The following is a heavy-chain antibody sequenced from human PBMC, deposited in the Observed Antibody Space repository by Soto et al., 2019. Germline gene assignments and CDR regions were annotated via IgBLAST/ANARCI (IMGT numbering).Heavy chain of an antibody. CDR3: AIAVVTAVVGL. D-gene: IGHD2-21*02. V-gene: IGHV3-23*01. CDR1: GFPFSNYA. J-gene: IGHJ5*02. CDR2: IRGNGDKT. Sequence: EELLLESGGALVLPGGSLRLSCTTSGFPFSNYAMTWVRQAPGKGLEWVSTIRGNGDKTYYAASVKGRFTISRDNSKSTLYLQMSSLSAEDADVYYCAIAVVTAVVGLWGPGTLVTVSS.